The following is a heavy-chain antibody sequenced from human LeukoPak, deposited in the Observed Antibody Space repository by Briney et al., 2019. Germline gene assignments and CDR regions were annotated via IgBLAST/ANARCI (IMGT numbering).Heavy chain of an antibody. D-gene: IGHD6-19*01. V-gene: IGHV4-59*01. CDR3: AKGGWSLDL. CDR1: GGSISNYY. J-gene: IGHJ4*02. CDR2: IHYTGST. Sequence: PSETLSLTCTVSGGSISNYYWSWIRQPPGKELEWIGYIHYTGSTNYNPTLKSRVTISVDMSKNQFSLNMNSVTAADTAVYYCAKGGWSLDLWGQGILVTVSS.